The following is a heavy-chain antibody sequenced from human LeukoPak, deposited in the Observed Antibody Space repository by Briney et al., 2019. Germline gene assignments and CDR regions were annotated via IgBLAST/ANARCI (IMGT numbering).Heavy chain of an antibody. CDR1: GYTFTSYY. Sequence: ASVKVSCKASGYTFTSYYMHWVRQAPGQGLQRMGIINPSGGSTSYAQKFQGRVTMTRDTSTSTVYMELSSLRSEDTAVYYCARQGGWYPFDYWGQGTLVTVSS. CDR2: INPSGGST. J-gene: IGHJ4*02. V-gene: IGHV1-46*01. D-gene: IGHD6-19*01. CDR3: ARQGGWYPFDY.